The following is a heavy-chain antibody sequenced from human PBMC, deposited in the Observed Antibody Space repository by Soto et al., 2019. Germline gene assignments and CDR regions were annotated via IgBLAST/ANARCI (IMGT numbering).Heavy chain of an antibody. CDR3: ARDYRRSSGWYEDDAFDI. J-gene: IGHJ3*02. CDR2: IKQDGSEK. Sequence: EVQLVESGGGLVQPGGSLRLSCAASGFTFSSYWMSWIRQAPGKGLEWVANIKQDGSEKYYVDSVKGRFTISRDNAKNSLYLQINSLTAEDTDVYYCARDYRRSSGWYEDDAFDIWGQGTMVTVSS. CDR1: GFTFSSYW. D-gene: IGHD6-19*01. V-gene: IGHV3-7*05.